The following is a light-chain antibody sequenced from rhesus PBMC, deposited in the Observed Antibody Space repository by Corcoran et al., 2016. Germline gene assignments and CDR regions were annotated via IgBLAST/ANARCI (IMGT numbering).Light chain of an antibody. CDR1: QGISNY. Sequence: DIQMTQSPSSLSASVGDRVTITCRASQGISNYLAWYQQKPGETPKLLIYAASGLQSGIPSRFSGSGSGTDFTLTISSLQSEDFATYYWQHYYSTPRTFGQGTKVEIK. V-gene: IGKV1-25*02. CDR3: QHYYSTPRT. CDR2: AAS. J-gene: IGKJ1*01.